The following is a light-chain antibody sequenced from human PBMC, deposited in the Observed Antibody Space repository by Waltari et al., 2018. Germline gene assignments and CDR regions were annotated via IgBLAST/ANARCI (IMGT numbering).Light chain of an antibody. Sequence: NVLTQSPGTLSLSPGESATLPCRASPSVSNNYLAWFQQQPGQAPRLLIYGSSSRATGIPDRFSGSGSGTDFTLTISRLEPEDSAVYFCHLYGSARTFGGGTKVEIK. CDR1: PSVSNNY. J-gene: IGKJ4*01. CDR2: GSS. V-gene: IGKV3-20*01. CDR3: HLYGSART.